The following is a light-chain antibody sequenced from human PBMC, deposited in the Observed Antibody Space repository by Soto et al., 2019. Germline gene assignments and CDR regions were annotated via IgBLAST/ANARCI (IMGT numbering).Light chain of an antibody. CDR1: SSDIGAYNY. CDR2: DVS. V-gene: IGLV2-14*03. J-gene: IGLJ7*01. CDR3: SSYTTSGTRV. Sequence: QSVLTQPASVSGSPGQSITVSCTGTSSDIGAYNYVSWYQQHPGKAPKLMIYDVSTRPSGISYRFSGSKSGNTASLTISGLQTEDEADYYCSSYTTSGTRVFGGGTQLTVL.